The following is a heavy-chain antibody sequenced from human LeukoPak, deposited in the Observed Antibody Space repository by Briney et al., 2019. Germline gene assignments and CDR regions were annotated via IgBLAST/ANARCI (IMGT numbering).Heavy chain of an antibody. V-gene: IGHV5-51*01. CDR3: ARLDCSGGSCYSRGGFDP. J-gene: IGHJ5*02. D-gene: IGHD2-15*01. CDR1: GYSFTSYW. Sequence: GESLKISCEGSGYSFTSYWIGWVRQMPGKGLEWMGIIYPGDSDTRYSPSFQGQVTISADKSISTAYLQWSSLKASDTAMYYCARLDCSGGSCYSRGGFDPWGQGTLVTVSS. CDR2: IYPGDSDT.